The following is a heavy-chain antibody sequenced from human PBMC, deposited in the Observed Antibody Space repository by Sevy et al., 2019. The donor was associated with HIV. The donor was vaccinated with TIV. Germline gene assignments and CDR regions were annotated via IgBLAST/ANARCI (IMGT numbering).Heavy chain of an antibody. J-gene: IGHJ3*02. Sequence: GESLKISCKGSGYSFTSYWIGWVRQMPGKGLEWMGIIYPGDSDIRYSPSFQGQVTISADKSISTAYLQWSSLKASDTAMYYCARSVIGSSWYDAFDIWGQGAMVTVSS. CDR1: GYSFTSYW. CDR3: ARSVIGSSWYDAFDI. CDR2: IYPGDSDI. D-gene: IGHD6-13*01. V-gene: IGHV5-51*01.